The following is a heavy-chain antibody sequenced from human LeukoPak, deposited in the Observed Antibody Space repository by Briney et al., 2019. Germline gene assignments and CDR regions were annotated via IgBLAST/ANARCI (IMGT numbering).Heavy chain of an antibody. CDR3: ARGGYCTGGSCFEYYYYYMDV. CDR2: IIPIFGKT. Sequence: SVKVSCKASGGTFSTYAIDWVRQAPGQGPECMGRIIPIFGKTNYAQKLQGRVTITADKSTNTAYMELSSLRSEDTAVYFCARGGYCTGGSCFEYYYYYMDVWGKGTTVTVSS. CDR1: GGTFSTYA. J-gene: IGHJ6*03. D-gene: IGHD2-15*01. V-gene: IGHV1-69*04.